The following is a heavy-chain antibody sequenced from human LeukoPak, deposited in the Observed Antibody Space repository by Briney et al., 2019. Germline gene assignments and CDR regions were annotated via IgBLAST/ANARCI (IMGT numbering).Heavy chain of an antibody. Sequence: GGSLRLSCAASGFTVSSNYMSWVRQAPGKGLEWVSVIYTGVSTYHADSVKGRFSISRDSSKNILYLQLNSLRAEDTAVYYCAKDRCSNGIGCYYYYMDVWGKGTTVTISS. CDR1: GFTVSSNY. J-gene: IGHJ6*03. V-gene: IGHV3-53*05. CDR2: IYTGVST. CDR3: AKDRCSNGIGCYYYYMDV. D-gene: IGHD2-8*01.